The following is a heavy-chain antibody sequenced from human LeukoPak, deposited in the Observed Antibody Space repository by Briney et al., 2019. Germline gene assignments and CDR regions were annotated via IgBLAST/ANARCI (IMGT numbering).Heavy chain of an antibody. CDR1: GFTFSSYS. Sequence: GGSLRLSCAASGFTFSSYSMNWVRQAPGKGLEWVSSISSSSSYIYYADSVKGRFTISRDNAKNSLYLQMNSLRAEDTAVYHCATDFPCSSTSCYWGYWGQGTLVTVSS. D-gene: IGHD2-2*01. V-gene: IGHV3-21*01. J-gene: IGHJ4*02. CDR2: ISSSSSYI. CDR3: ATDFPCSSTSCYWGY.